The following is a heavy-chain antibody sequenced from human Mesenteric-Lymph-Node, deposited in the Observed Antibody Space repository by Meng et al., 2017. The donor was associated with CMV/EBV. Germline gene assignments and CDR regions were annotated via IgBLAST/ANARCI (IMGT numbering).Heavy chain of an antibody. CDR1: GFTFSSYA. CDR2: ISYDGNNK. CDR3: AKGGSSSSHYFDY. Sequence: GGSLRLSCAASGFTFSSYAMHWFRQAPGKGLEWVTAISYDGNNKYYTDSVKGRFTISRDNSKNTLYLQINSLRAEDTAVYYCAKGGSSSSHYFDYWGQGTLVTVSS. J-gene: IGHJ4*02. V-gene: IGHV3-30*04. D-gene: IGHD6-6*01.